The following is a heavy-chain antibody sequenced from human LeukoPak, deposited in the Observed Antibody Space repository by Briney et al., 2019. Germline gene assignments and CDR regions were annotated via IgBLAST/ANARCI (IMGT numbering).Heavy chain of an antibody. CDR3: ARGGSGDRAPTHWFDP. CDR2: ISAYNGNT. V-gene: IGHV1-18*01. D-gene: IGHD3-10*01. Sequence: ASVKVSCKASGYTFTSYGISWVLQAPGQGLEWMGWISAYNGNTNYAQKLQGRVTMTTDTSTSTAYMELRSLRSDDTAVYYCARGGSGDRAPTHWFDPWGQGTLVTVSS. CDR1: GYTFTSYG. J-gene: IGHJ5*02.